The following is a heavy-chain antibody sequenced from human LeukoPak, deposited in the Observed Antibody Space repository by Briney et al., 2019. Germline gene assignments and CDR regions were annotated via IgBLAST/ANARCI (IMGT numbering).Heavy chain of an antibody. CDR3: ARVAAADYFDY. V-gene: IGHV1-46*01. Sequence: ASVKVSCKASGYTFTSYYMHWVRQAPGQGLEWMGIINPSGGSTSYAQKFQGRVTMTRDMSTSTVYMELRSLRSDDTAVYYCARVAAADYFDYWGQGTLVTVSS. J-gene: IGHJ4*02. CDR1: GYTFTSYY. CDR2: INPSGGST. D-gene: IGHD6-13*01.